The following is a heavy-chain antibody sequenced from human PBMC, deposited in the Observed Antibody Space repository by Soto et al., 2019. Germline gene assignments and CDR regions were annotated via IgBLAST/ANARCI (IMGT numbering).Heavy chain of an antibody. CDR1: GFTFSSYW. D-gene: IGHD3-16*02. J-gene: IGHJ4*02. CDR2: INSDGSIT. V-gene: IGHV3-74*01. Sequence: EVQLVESGGGLVQPWGSLRLSCAASGFTFSSYWMHWVRQVPEKGLVWVSRINSDGSITNYADAVKGRFTISRDNVKNTLYLQMNSLRAEDKAVYYCVRYPRSVGGSYRPDYWGQGTLVTVSS. CDR3: VRYPRSVGGSYRPDY.